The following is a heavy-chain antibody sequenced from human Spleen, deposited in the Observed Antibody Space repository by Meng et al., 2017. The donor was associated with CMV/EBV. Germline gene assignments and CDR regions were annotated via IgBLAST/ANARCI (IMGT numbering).Heavy chain of an antibody. CDR1: GFTFDDYA. J-gene: IGHJ4*02. CDR2: IYSGGTNT. CDR3: ARDLIALSY. Sequence: GESLKISCASSGFTFDDYAMHWVRQAPGKGLEWVSAIYSGGTNTYYADSVKGRFTISRDNSKNTLFLQMNSLRAEDTAVYYCARDLIALSYWGQGTLVTVSS. V-gene: IGHV3-23*03. D-gene: IGHD2-21*01.